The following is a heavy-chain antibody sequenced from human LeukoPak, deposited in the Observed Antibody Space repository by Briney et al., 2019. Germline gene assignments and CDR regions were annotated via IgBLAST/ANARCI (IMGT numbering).Heavy chain of an antibody. CDR2: ISYDGNNK. CDR3: AKVFRGLYRDYYGMDV. Sequence: GGSLRLSCAASGFTFSSYAMHWVRQAPGKGLEWVAVISYDGNNKYYADSVKGRFTISRDNSKNTLYLQMNSLRAEDTAVYYCAKVFRGLYRDYYGMDVWGQGTTVTVSS. D-gene: IGHD4-11*01. J-gene: IGHJ6*02. V-gene: IGHV3-30*04. CDR1: GFTFSSYA.